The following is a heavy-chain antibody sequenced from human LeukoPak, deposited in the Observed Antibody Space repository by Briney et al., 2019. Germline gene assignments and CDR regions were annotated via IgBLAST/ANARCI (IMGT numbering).Heavy chain of an antibody. CDR2: IIPIFSTA. D-gene: IGHD3-3*01. CDR3: ARDTPSGWLLWIDY. Sequence: SVKVSCKASGGTFSSYAISWVRQAPGQGLEWMGGIIPIFSTANYALKFQGRVTITTDESTSTAYMELSRLRSDDTAVYYCARDTPSGWLLWIDYWGQGTLVTVSS. V-gene: IGHV1-69*05. CDR1: GGTFSSYA. J-gene: IGHJ4*02.